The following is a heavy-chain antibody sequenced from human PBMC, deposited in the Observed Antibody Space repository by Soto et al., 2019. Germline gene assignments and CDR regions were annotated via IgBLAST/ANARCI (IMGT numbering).Heavy chain of an antibody. J-gene: IGHJ4*02. D-gene: IGHD3-3*01. CDR2: IYWDDDK. CDR3: ADRVLPSVFGLVTTTAIYFDF. CDR1: GFSLTTSGVG. V-gene: IGHV2-5*02. Sequence: QITLNESGPTPVKPRQTLTLTCTFSGFSLTTSGVGVGWIRQSPGKAPEWLALIYWDDDKRYSPSLKSRLTITKETSKNQVVLTMADLDPADTATFYCADRVLPSVFGLVTTTAIYFDFWGQGTPVAVSS.